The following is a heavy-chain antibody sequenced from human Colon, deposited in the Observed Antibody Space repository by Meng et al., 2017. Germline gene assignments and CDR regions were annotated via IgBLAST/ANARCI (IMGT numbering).Heavy chain of an antibody. D-gene: IGHD5-18*01. CDR1: GDSVSSNTAA. J-gene: IGHJ4*02. CDR3: ARDHGYSYGLPLDY. Sequence: QVQLHQSGPGLVKPSQTLSLTCVISGDSVSSNTAAWNWIRQSPSRGLEWLGRTYYRSKWYNEYAVSVKSRMTFNADTSKNQVSLQVNSVTPEDTAVYYCARDHGYSYGLPLDYWGQGILVTVSS. V-gene: IGHV6-1*01. CDR2: TYYRSKWYN.